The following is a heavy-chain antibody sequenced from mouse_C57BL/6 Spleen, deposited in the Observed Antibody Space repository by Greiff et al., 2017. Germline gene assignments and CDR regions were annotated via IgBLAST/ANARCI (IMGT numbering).Heavy chain of an antibody. D-gene: IGHD1-2*01. CDR1: GYTFTSYG. CDR3: ASSITTYFDY. CDR2: IYNGNGYT. V-gene: IGHV1-58*01. Sequence: EVQLQESGAELVRPGSSVKMSCTTSGYTFTSYGIKWVKQRPRQGLEWIGYIYNGNGYTEYNEKFKGTATLTSDTSSSTAYMQLSSLTSEDSAIYYCASSITTYFDYWGQGTTLTVSS. J-gene: IGHJ2*01.